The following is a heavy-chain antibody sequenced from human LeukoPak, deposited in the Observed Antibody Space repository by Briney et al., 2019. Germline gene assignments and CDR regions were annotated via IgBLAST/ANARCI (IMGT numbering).Heavy chain of an antibody. CDR1: GYTFTSYV. CDR2: INTNTGNP. Sequence: ASVKVSCKASGYTFTSYVMNWVRQAPGQGLEWMGWINTNTGNPTYAQGFTGRFVFSLDTSASTAYLQISSLSAEDTAVYYCARRNWGNYYYGMDVWGQGTTVTVSS. CDR3: ARRNWGNYYYGMDV. J-gene: IGHJ6*02. D-gene: IGHD7-27*01. V-gene: IGHV7-4-1*02.